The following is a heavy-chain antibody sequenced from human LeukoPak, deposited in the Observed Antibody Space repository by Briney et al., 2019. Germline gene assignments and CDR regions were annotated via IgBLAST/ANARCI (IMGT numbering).Heavy chain of an antibody. D-gene: IGHD4-17*01. J-gene: IGHJ3*02. CDR1: GFTFSSYG. Sequence: GRSLRLSCAASGFTFSSYGMHWVRQAPGKGLEWVVVISYDGSNKYYADSVKGRFTISRDNSKNTLYLQMNSLRAEDTAVYYCAKKNIDYGDYEGAFDIWGQGTMVTVSS. V-gene: IGHV3-30*18. CDR3: AKKNIDYGDYEGAFDI. CDR2: ISYDGSNK.